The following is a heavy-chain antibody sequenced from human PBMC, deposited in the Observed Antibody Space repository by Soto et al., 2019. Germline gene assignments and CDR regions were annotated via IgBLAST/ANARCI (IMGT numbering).Heavy chain of an antibody. V-gene: IGHV4-39*02. CDR3: ARDYGDYQFDY. D-gene: IGHD4-17*01. CDR1: GGSISSSSYY. CDR2: IYYRGTT. Sequence: SETLSLTCTVSGGSISSSSYYWGWIRQPPGKGLEWIGNIYYRGTTYYNPSLKSRVTISVDTSKNQFSLKLASVTAADTAVYYCARDYGDYQFDYWGQGTLVTAPQ. J-gene: IGHJ4*02.